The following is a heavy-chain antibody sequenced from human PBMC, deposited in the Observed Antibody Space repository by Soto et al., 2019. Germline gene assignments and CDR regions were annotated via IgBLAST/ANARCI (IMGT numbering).Heavy chain of an antibody. CDR2: ISAYNGNT. Sequence: QVQLVQSGAEVKKPGASVKVSCKASGYTFTSYGISWVRQAPGQGLEWMGWISAYNGNTNYAQKLQGRVTMTTDTSTRTAYMELRSLRSDDTAGYYCARELGGNSAYYYYGMDVWGQGTTVTVSS. J-gene: IGHJ6*02. CDR1: GYTFTSYG. CDR3: ARELGGNSAYYYYGMDV. D-gene: IGHD2-21*02. V-gene: IGHV1-18*04.